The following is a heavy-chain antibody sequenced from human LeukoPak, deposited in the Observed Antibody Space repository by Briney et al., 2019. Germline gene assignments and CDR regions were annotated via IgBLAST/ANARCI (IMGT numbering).Heavy chain of an antibody. CDR2: INPNSGGT. CDR3: ARGGPAGSGSYYNQY. D-gene: IGHD3-10*01. J-gene: IGHJ4*02. Sequence: ASVKVSCKASGYTFSGYYMHWVRQAPGQGLEWMGWINPNSGGTNYAQKFQGRVTITRDTSISIAYMELSRLTSDDTAMYYCARGGPAGSGSYYNQYWGQGTLVTVSS. V-gene: IGHV1-2*02. CDR1: GYTFSGYY.